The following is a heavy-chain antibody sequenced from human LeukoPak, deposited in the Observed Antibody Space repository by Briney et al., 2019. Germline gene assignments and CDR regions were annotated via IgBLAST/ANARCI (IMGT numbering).Heavy chain of an antibody. CDR3: ARGGRDPSFDY. J-gene: IGHJ4*02. V-gene: IGHV4-34*01. Sequence: SETLSLTCAVYGGSFSGYYWSWIRQPPGKGLEWIGEINHSGSTNYNPSLKSRVTISVDTSKNQFSLKLSSVTAADTAVYYCARGGRDPSFDYWAREPWSPSPQ. D-gene: IGHD1-26*01. CDR1: GGSFSGYY. CDR2: INHSGST.